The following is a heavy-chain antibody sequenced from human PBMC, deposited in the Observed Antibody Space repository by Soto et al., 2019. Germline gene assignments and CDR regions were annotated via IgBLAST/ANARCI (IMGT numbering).Heavy chain of an antibody. CDR2: SRDKVHSHTT. Sequence: EVQLAESGGGLVQPGGSLRLSCAASGFTFSDHYMDWVRQAPGKGLEWVGRSRDKVHSHTTEYAASVKGRFTISRGDSEKSLYLQMNSLKTEDTAVYYWARGVVSTGYFDYWGQGTLVTVSS. D-gene: IGHD5-12*01. V-gene: IGHV3-72*01. CDR3: ARGVVSTGYFDY. CDR1: GFTFSDHY. J-gene: IGHJ4*02.